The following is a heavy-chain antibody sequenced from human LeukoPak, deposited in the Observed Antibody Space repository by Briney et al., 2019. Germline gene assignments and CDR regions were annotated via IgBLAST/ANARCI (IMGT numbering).Heavy chain of an antibody. CDR2: INPSGSST. CDR3: ARDNSVGDVAWWFDP. J-gene: IGHJ5*02. CDR1: GYTFTSHY. D-gene: IGHD1-26*01. Sequence: ASVKVSCKASGYTFTSHYMHWVRQAPGQGLEWLGLINPSGSSTLYAQKFQGRVTMTRDMSTTTDYMELSSLRSEDTAVYYCARDNSVGDVAWWFDPWGQGTLVTVSS. V-gene: IGHV1-46*01.